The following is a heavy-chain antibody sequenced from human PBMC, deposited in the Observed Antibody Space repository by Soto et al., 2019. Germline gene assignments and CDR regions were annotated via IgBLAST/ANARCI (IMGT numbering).Heavy chain of an antibody. J-gene: IGHJ6*03. CDR1: GGSISSYY. D-gene: IGHD4-4*01. Sequence: SETLSLTCTVSGGSISSYYWSWIRQPPGKGLEWIGYIYYSGSTNYNPSLKSRVTISVDTSKNQFSLKLSSVTAADTAVYYCARRVGYSNYRDLLTSSLYYYYYYMDVWGKGTTVTVSS. V-gene: IGHV4-59*08. CDR2: IYYSGST. CDR3: ARRVGYSNYRDLLTSSLYYYYYYMDV.